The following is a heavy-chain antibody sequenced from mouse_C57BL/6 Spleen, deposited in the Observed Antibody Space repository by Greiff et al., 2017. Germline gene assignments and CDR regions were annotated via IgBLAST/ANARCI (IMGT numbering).Heavy chain of an antibody. V-gene: IGHV1-74*01. CDR3: AILYSSGYRDY. CDR1: GYPFTSYW. CDR2: IHPSDSDT. Sequence: VQLQQPGAELVKPGASVKVSCKASGYPFTSYWMHWVKQRPGQGLEWIGRIHPSDSDTNYNQKFKGKATLTVDKSSSPAYMQLSSRTSEDSAVYDCAILYSSGYRDYWGQGTSVTVSS. D-gene: IGHD3-2*02. J-gene: IGHJ4*01.